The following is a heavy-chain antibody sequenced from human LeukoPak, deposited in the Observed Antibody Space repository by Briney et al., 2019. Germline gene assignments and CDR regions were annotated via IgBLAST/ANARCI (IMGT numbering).Heavy chain of an antibody. V-gene: IGHV3-64*02. CDR3: ARDERITMVRGVPLGYYGMDV. Sequence: GGSLRLSCSASGFTFDSYVMHWVRQAPGKGLEYVSAISSNGGSTYYADSVKGRFTISRDNSKNTLYLQMGSLRAEDMAVYYCARDERITMVRGVPLGYYGMDVWGQGTTVTVSS. D-gene: IGHD3-10*01. CDR1: GFTFDSYV. CDR2: ISSNGGST. J-gene: IGHJ6*02.